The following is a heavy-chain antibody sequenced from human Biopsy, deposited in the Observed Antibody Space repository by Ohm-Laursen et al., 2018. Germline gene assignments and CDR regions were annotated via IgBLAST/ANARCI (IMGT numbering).Heavy chain of an antibody. CDR1: GFNFDSYA. CDR2: ISGSGAYT. D-gene: IGHD3-22*01. CDR3: ARGSHYYDGSGFYSFDN. J-gene: IGHJ4*02. Sequence: SLRLSCTASGFNFDSYAMTWVRQAPGRGLECVSVISGSGAYTYYADSVKGRFTISRDNSKNTLYLQMNSLRAEDTAVYYCARGSHYYDGSGFYSFDNWGQGTLVTVSS. V-gene: IGHV3-23*01.